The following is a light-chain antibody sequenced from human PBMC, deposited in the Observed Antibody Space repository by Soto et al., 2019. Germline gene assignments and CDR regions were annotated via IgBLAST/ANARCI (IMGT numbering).Light chain of an antibody. J-gene: IGLJ3*02. CDR2: SND. Sequence: QSVLTQPPSTSGTPGQRVTISCSGSSSNIGSNPVSWYQQLPGTAPKLLIYSNDQRPSGVPDRFSGSRSGTSASLAISGLQSEDEAAYYCAAWDDSRSWVFGGGTKLTVL. V-gene: IGLV1-44*01. CDR1: SSNIGSNP. CDR3: AAWDDSRSWV.